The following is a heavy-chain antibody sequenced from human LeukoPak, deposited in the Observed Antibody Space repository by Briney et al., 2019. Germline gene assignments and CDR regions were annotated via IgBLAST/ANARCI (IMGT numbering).Heavy chain of an antibody. Sequence: GGSLRLSCAASGFTVSSNYMSWVRQAPGKGLEWVANMRRDGNEIYYLDSVRGRFTISRDNAKNSLYLQMNSLRAEDTAVYYWGRFFLGNPVAGLDPRGQGTLGTRL. J-gene: IGHJ5*02. V-gene: IGHV3-7*01. CDR3: GRFFLGNPVAGLDP. D-gene: IGHD3-3*01. CDR1: GFTVSSNY. CDR2: MRRDGNEI.